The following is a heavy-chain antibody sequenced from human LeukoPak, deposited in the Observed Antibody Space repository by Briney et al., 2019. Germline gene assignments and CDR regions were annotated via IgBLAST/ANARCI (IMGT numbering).Heavy chain of an antibody. CDR2: IYYSGTT. CDR1: GGSIGSGDYF. Sequence: DPSETLSLTCSVSGGSIGSGDYFWTWIRQPPGKGLEYIGYIYYSGTTYYNPFLKSRITMSVDMSANQFSLRLTSVSAADTAVYYCTRAYWIGFHFDSWGQGILVSVSS. V-gene: IGHV4-30-4*01. J-gene: IGHJ4*02. CDR3: TRAYWIGFHFDS. D-gene: IGHD3-3*01.